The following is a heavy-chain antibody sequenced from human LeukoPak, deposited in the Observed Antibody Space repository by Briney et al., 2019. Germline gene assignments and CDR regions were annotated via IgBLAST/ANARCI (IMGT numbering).Heavy chain of an antibody. Sequence: ASVKVSCKASGYTFIGYYIHWVRQAPGQGLEWMGWINPNSGGTKYAQKFQDRVTMTTDTSISTAYIDLSRLRSDDTAVYYCARDWGVSARPGYMDVWGKGTTVTVSS. CDR2: INPNSGGT. D-gene: IGHD6-6*01. CDR3: ARDWGVSARPGYMDV. V-gene: IGHV1-2*02. J-gene: IGHJ6*03. CDR1: GYTFIGYY.